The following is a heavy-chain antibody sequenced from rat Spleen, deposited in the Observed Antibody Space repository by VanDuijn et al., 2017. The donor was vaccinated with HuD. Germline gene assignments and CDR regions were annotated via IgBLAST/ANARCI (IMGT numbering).Heavy chain of an antibody. CDR1: GFTFSSFP. D-gene: IGHD1-12*03. CDR2: ISSGGGGI. J-gene: IGHJ4*01. CDR3: ARHHYDGYYHGPVLGVMDA. Sequence: EVQLVESGGGLVQPGRSLKLSCVTSGFTFSSFPMAWVRQAPKKGLEWVTSISSGGGGIYYLDSVKGRFTISRDNAKSTLYLQMDSLRSEDTASYYCARHHYDGYYHGPVLGVMDAWGQGASVTVSS. V-gene: IGHV5-25*01.